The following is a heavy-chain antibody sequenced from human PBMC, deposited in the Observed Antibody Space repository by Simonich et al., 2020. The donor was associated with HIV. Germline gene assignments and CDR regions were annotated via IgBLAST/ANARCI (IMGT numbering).Heavy chain of an antibody. CDR2: CSSRCNVH. J-gene: IGHJ6*02. V-gene: IGHV3-48*03. CDR3: TRDRYYSFWSGYHYNGMDV. CDR1: GFTFSSYE. Sequence: EVQLVESGGGLVQAGGSLRLSCVASGFTFSSYEMNWFRQAPGRVLRVFYKCSSRCNVHSYRDSVKGQFTISRDNAKNSLYLQMNSLRAEDTAVDYCTRDRYYSFWSGYHYNGMDVWGQGTAVTVSS. D-gene: IGHD3-3*01.